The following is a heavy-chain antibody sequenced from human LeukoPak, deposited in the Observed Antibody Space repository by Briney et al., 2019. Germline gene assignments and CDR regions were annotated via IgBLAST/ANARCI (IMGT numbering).Heavy chain of an antibody. CDR1: GGPFSSYA. D-gene: IGHD2-2*02. CDR2: IIPIFGTA. V-gene: IGHV1-69*13. Sequence: ASVKVSCKASGGPFSSYAISWVRQAPGQGLEWMGGIIPIFGTANYAQKFQGRVTITADESTSTAYMELSSLRSEDTAVYYCARDNRGIVVVPAAIQDYYYYYYMDVWGKGTTVTVSS. J-gene: IGHJ6*03. CDR3: ARDNRGIVVVPAAIQDYYYYYYMDV.